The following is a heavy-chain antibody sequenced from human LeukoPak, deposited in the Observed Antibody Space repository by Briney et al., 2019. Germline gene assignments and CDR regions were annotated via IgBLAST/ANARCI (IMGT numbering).Heavy chain of an antibody. J-gene: IGHJ5*02. CDR3: ARVTQYQLIWDWFDP. V-gene: IGHV1-69*13. Sequence: SVKVSCKASGGTFSSYAISWVRQGPGQGLEWMGGIIPIFGTANYAQKFQGRVTITADESTSTAYREPSRLRSEDTAVYYCARVTQYQLIWDWFDPWGQGTLVTVSS. D-gene: IGHD2-2*01. CDR2: IIPIFGTA. CDR1: GGTFSSYA.